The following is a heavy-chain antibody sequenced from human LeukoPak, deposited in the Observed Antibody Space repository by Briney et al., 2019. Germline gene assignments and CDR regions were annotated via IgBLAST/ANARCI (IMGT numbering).Heavy chain of an antibody. Sequence: HTGGSLRLSCAPSGFPFSTYGMNWVRQAPGKALEWVSAISAGGGNTYYADSVKGWFTISRDNSKNTLFLEMNSLRAEDTAVYYCAKEYSVRNQFDYWGQGTLVAVSS. V-gene: IGHV3-23*01. J-gene: IGHJ4*02. CDR1: GFPFSTYG. D-gene: IGHD1-14*01. CDR2: ISAGGGNT. CDR3: AKEYSVRNQFDY.